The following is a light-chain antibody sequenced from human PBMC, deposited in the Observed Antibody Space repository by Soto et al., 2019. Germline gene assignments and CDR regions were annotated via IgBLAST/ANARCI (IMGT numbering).Light chain of an antibody. J-gene: IGLJ1*01. V-gene: IGLV2-18*02. CDR1: SSDVGSYNR. CDR2: EVT. Sequence: QSALTQPPSVSGSPGQSVAITCTGDSSDVGSYNRVSWYQQSPGTAPKLIIYEVTTRPSGVPDRFSGSKSGNTASLTISGLQAEDEADYYCNSYTISGTYVFGTGTKLTVL. CDR3: NSYTISGTYV.